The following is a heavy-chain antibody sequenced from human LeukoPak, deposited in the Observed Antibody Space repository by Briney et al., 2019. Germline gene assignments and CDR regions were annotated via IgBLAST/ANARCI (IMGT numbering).Heavy chain of an antibody. D-gene: IGHD6-6*01. J-gene: IGHJ5*02. CDR3: ARKTFIAAGGFDP. Sequence: SETLSLACTVSGGSLSGYYWSWIRQPAGKGLEWIGYIYYSGSTNYNPSLKSRVTISVDTSKNQFSLKLSSVTAADTAVYYCARKTFIAAGGFDPWGQGTLVTVSS. CDR2: IYYSGST. V-gene: IGHV4-59*01. CDR1: GGSLSGYY.